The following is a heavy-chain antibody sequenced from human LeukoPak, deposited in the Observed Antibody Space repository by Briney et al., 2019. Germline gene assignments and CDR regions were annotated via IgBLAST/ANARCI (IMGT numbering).Heavy chain of an antibody. V-gene: IGHV4-39*07. CDR3: ARDLAQTELGDKDDY. J-gene: IGHJ4*02. CDR1: GGSISSSSYY. D-gene: IGHD3-16*01. Sequence: SETLSLTCTVSGGSISSSSYYWGWIRQPPGKGLEWIGSIYYSGSTYYNPSLKSRVTISVGTSKNQFSLKLSSVTAADTAVYYCARDLAQTELGDKDDYWGQGTLVTVSS. CDR2: IYYSGST.